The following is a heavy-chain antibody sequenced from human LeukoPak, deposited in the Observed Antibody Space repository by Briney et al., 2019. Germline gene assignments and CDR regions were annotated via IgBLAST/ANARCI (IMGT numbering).Heavy chain of an antibody. CDR2: IYHNGNS. J-gene: IGHJ4*02. D-gene: IGHD5-18*01. CDR3: ARAADSYGYVGY. V-gene: IGHV4-4*02. Sequence: PSETLSLTCAVSGGSISSSNWWNWVRQPPGEGLEWIGEIYHNGNSNYNPSLKSRVTISIDKSKNQFSLRLNSVTAADTAVYYCARAADSYGYVGYWGQGTLVTVSS. CDR1: GGSISSSNW.